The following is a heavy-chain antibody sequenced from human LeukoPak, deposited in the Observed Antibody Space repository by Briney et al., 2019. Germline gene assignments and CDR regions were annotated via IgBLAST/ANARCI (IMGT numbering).Heavy chain of an antibody. CDR1: GGTFSRYA. CDR3: VFDSSGYLSRSLPPYFDS. CDR2: IIPIFGTA. Sequence: SVKVSCKASGGTFSRYAISWVRQAPGQGLEWMGGIIPIFGTAKYAQKFQGRVTLTTDESTSTAYMELSSLRSEDTAVYYCVFDSSGYLSRSLPPYFDSWGQGTLVTVSS. V-gene: IGHV1-69*05. D-gene: IGHD3-22*01. J-gene: IGHJ4*02.